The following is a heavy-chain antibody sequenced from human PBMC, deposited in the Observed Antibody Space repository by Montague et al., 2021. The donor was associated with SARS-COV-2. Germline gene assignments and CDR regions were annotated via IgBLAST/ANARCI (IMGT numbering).Heavy chain of an antibody. Sequence: PALVKPTKTLTLTCTFSGFSLSTSGMGVGWIRQPPGKALEWLALIYWDDDKRYSPSLKSRLTITKDTSKNQVVLTMTNMDPVDTATYYCAHRRGLLLSDAFDIWGQGTMVTVSS. CDR1: GFSLSTSGMG. CDR3: AHRRGLLLSDAFDI. J-gene: IGHJ3*02. D-gene: IGHD3-10*01. CDR2: IYWDDDK. V-gene: IGHV2-5*02.